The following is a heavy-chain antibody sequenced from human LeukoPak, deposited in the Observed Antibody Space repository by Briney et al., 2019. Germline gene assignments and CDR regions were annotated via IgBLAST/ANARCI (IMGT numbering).Heavy chain of an antibody. J-gene: IGHJ4*02. Sequence: PSETLSLTCTVSRGAITGDRHYWSWVRQPAGKGLEWIGQIYSTGSTNYNPSLKSRVTMSVDTSKSQFSLKLSSVTAADTAVYYCARLGGYTGYDRGYFDFWGQGTLVTVSS. CDR2: IYSTGST. D-gene: IGHD5-12*01. CDR3: ARLGGYTGYDRGYFDF. CDR1: RGAITGDRHY. V-gene: IGHV4-61*09.